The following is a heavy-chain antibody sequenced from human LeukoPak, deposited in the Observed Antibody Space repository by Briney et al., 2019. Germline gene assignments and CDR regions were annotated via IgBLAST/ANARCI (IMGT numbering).Heavy chain of an antibody. J-gene: IGHJ4*02. CDR2: IYTSGST. Sequence: SETLSLTCTVSGGSISSYYWSWIRQPPGKGLEWIGRIYTSGSTNYNPSLKSRVTISVDTSKNQFSLKLSSVTAADTAVYYCAREIYPATFDYWGQGTLVTVSS. V-gene: IGHV4-4*08. D-gene: IGHD2-15*01. CDR1: GGSISSYY. CDR3: AREIYPATFDY.